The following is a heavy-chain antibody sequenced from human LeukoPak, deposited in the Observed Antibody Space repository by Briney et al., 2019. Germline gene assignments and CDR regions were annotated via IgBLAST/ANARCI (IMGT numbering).Heavy chain of an antibody. D-gene: IGHD5-18*01. CDR1: GGSISSSSYY. CDR2: IYYSGST. J-gene: IGHJ4*02. CDR3: ARCDVDTAMALDY. V-gene: IGHV4-39*01. Sequence: SETLSLTCTVSGGSISSSSYYWGWIRQPPGKGLGWIGSIYYSGSTYYNPSLKSRVTISVDTSKNQFSLKLSSVTAADTAVYYCARCDVDTAMALDYWGQGTLVTVSS.